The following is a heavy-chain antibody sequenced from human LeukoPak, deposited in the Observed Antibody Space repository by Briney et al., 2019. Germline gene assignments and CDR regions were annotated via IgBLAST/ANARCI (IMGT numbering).Heavy chain of an antibody. D-gene: IGHD2-21*02. CDR3: ARILVVVTANSLPGYFQH. Sequence: PSETLSLTCAVSGGSISSSNWWSWVRQPPGKGLEWIGEIYHSGSTYYNPSLKSRVTISVDTSKNQISLKLSSVTAPDTAVYYCARILVVVTANSLPGYFQHWGQGTLVTVSS. J-gene: IGHJ1*01. V-gene: IGHV4-4*02. CDR1: GGSISSSNW. CDR2: IYHSGST.